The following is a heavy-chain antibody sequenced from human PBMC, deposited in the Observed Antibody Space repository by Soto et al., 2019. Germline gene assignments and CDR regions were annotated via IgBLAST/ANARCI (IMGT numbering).Heavy chain of an antibody. J-gene: IGHJ6*02. V-gene: IGHV5-51*01. D-gene: IGHD2-2*01. CDR2: IYPGDSDT. Sequence: GESLKISCNGSGYSFTSYWIGWVRQMPGKGLEWMGIIYPGDSDTRYSPSFQGQVTISADKSISTAYLQWSSLKASDTAMYYCARHCSSTSCPLGMDVWGQGTTVTVSS. CDR1: GYSFTSYW. CDR3: ARHCSSTSCPLGMDV.